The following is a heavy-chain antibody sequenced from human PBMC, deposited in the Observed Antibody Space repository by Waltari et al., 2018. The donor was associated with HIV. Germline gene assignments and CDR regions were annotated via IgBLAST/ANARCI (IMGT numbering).Heavy chain of an antibody. CDR2: IHHSGRT. J-gene: IGHJ3*02. Sequence: HVQLQESGPGLVKPSETLSLTRVAAGSSISGAYYWGWIRQSPGKGLEWIGSIHHSGRTYHNPSLKSRVTISVDASKSQCSLKLTSATAADTAIYYCARVRITLIVAGPFDMWGQGALVTVSS. CDR1: GSSISGAYY. CDR3: ARVRITLIVAGPFDM. D-gene: IGHD3-22*01. V-gene: IGHV4-38-2*01.